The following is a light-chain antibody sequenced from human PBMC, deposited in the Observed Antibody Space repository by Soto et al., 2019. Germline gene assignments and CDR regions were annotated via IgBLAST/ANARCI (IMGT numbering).Light chain of an antibody. Sequence: QSALTQPASVSGSPGQSITISCTGTNSDVGGYNYVSWYQQHPGKAPKFMIYDVSSRPSGVSDRFSGSKSGNTASLTIPGLQAEDEADYYCSSYTTSNTRQIVFGTGTKLTVL. CDR2: DVS. CDR1: NSDVGGYNY. CDR3: SSYTTSNTRQIV. J-gene: IGLJ1*01. V-gene: IGLV2-14*01.